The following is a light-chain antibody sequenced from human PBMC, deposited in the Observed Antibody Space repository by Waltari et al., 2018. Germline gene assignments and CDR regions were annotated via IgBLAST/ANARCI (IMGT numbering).Light chain of an antibody. CDR3: QQYCTTPLT. Sequence: DIVMTQSPDSLAVSLGERATINCKSSQSVLFSVNNKNYLAWYQQKPGRPPKLPIYWASTLESGVPERFSGSESGTDFNLSISSLQAEDVAVDYWQQYCTTPLTFGGGTKVEIK. CDR2: WAS. V-gene: IGKV4-1*01. CDR1: QSVLFSVNNKNY. J-gene: IGKJ4*01.